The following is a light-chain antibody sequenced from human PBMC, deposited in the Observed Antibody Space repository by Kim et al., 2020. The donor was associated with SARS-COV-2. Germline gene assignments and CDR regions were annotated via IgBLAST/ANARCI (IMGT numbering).Light chain of an antibody. Sequence: ASVGDRVTITCRASQTISVWLAWYQQKPGTAPKLLIFKASTLETGVSPRFTGSGSGTDFTLTISSLQPDDSATYYCQQYNAYPLTFAGGTKVDIK. V-gene: IGKV1-5*03. J-gene: IGKJ4*01. CDR1: QTISVW. CDR2: KAS. CDR3: QQYNAYPLT.